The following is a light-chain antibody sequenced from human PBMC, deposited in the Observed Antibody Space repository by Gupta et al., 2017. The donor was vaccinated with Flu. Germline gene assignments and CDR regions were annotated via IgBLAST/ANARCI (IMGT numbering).Light chain of an antibody. CDR1: NIGTKS. Sequence: SYVLTQPPSVSVAPGQTARVTCGGNNIGTKSVHWYLQKPGLAPVLVVYDNSDRPSGIPERFSGSNSENTATLTISRVEVGDEADYFCQVWDGHNDRTVFGSGTKVTVL. V-gene: IGLV3-21*02. CDR3: QVWDGHNDRTV. J-gene: IGLJ1*01. CDR2: DNS.